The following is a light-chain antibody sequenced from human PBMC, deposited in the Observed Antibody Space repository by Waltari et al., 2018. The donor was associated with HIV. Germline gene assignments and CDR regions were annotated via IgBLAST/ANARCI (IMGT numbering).Light chain of an antibody. CDR3: QQSYSSPWT. CDR1: QTINTY. V-gene: IGKV1-39*01. J-gene: IGKJ1*01. CDR2: DAS. Sequence: DIQMTQSPSTLSASVGDRVTVTCRASQTINTYLNWYQQKPGKAPKLLIYDASSLQSGVPSRFSGSGSETDFTLTVSSLQAEDFATDYCQQSYSSPWTFGQGTKVEIK.